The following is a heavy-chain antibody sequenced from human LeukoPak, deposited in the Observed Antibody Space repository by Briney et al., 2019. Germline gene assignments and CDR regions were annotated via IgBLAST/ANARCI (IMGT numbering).Heavy chain of an antibody. CDR2: IYPGESDT. Sequence: KGGESLQISCQGSGYIFTSYWIGWGRQVTGKGLEWMGIIYPGESDTRYSPSFQGQVTISADKSVSTAYLQWSSLKASDTAMYYCARPGNMYYYDSSGYYHDAFDIWGQGTMVTVSS. V-gene: IGHV5-51*01. J-gene: IGHJ3*02. CDR3: ARPGNMYYYDSSGYYHDAFDI. D-gene: IGHD3-22*01. CDR1: GYIFTSYW.